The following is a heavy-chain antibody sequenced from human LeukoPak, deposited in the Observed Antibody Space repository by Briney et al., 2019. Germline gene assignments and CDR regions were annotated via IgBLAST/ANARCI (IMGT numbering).Heavy chain of an antibody. CDR1: GGSIRSSYYY. D-gene: IGHD5-18*01. CDR2: IYDSGST. V-gene: IGHV4-39*01. J-gene: IGHJ5*02. Sequence: SETLSLTCTVSGGSIRSSYYYWGWIRQPPGKGLEWIGSIYDSGSTYYNPSLKSRVTISVDTSKNQFSLKLNSVTAADTAVYYCASVVDTAMENWFDPWGQGTLVTVSS. CDR3: ASVVDTAMENWFDP.